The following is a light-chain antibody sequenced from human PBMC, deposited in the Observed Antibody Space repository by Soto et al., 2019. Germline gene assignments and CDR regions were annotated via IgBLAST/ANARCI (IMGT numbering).Light chain of an antibody. CDR1: SSDVGGYNY. CDR2: EVN. CDR3: SPYAGSNRVV. Sequence: QSALTQPPSASGSPGQSVTISCTGTSSDVGGYNYVSWYQQHPGKAPKLIIYEVNKRPSGVPARFSGSKSGNTASLTVSGLQAEDEADYYCSPYAGSNRVVFGGGTKLTVL. J-gene: IGLJ2*01. V-gene: IGLV2-8*01.